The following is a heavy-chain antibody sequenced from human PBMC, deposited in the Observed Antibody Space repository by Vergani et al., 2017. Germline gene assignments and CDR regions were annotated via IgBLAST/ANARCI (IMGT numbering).Heavy chain of an antibody. CDR3: ARKGLWFGESYDY. D-gene: IGHD3-10*01. CDR2: ISSSSSTI. CDR1: GFTFSSYS. Sequence: EVQLVESGGGLVQPGGSLRLSCAASGFTFSSYSMNWVRQAPGKGLEWVSYISSSSSTIYYADSVKGRFTISRDNAKNSLYLQMNSLRAEDTAVYYCARKGLWFGESYDYWGQGTLVTVSS. J-gene: IGHJ4*02. V-gene: IGHV3-48*04.